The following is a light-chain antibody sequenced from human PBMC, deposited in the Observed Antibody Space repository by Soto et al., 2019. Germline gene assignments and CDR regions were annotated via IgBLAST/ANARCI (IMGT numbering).Light chain of an antibody. V-gene: IGKV1-5*03. CDR3: QQYNSYSPT. CDR2: KAS. J-gene: IGKJ1*01. CDR1: QSISSW. Sequence: MTQNPSTLSASVADRFTITCRASQSISSWLAWYQQKPGKAPKLLIYKASSLESGVPSRFSGSGSGTEFTLTISSLQPDDFTTYYCQQYNSYSPTFGQG.